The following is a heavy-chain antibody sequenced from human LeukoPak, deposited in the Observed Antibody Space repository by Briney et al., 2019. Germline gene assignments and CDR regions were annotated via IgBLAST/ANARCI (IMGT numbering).Heavy chain of an antibody. Sequence: GGSLRLSCAASGFTFSSYSMNWVRQAPGKGLEWVSSISSTSSYIYYADSVKGRFTISRDNAKNSLYLQMNSLRAEDTAVYYCARDYYGSGSYSAPFEYWGQGTLVTVSS. CDR2: ISSTSSYI. CDR3: ARDYYGSGSYSAPFEY. D-gene: IGHD3-10*01. J-gene: IGHJ4*02. CDR1: GFTFSSYS. V-gene: IGHV3-21*01.